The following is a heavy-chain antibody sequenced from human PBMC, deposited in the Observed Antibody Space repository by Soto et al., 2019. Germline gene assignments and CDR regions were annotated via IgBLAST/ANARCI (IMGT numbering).Heavy chain of an antibody. CDR3: ARGTYDYIWGSYRGIDY. CDR1: GYTFTSYD. D-gene: IGHD3-16*02. CDR2: MNPNSGNT. J-gene: IGHJ4*02. Sequence: ASVKVSCKASGYTFTSYDINWVRQATGQGLEWMGWMNPNSGNTGYAQKFQGRVTMTRNTSISTAYMELSSLRSEDTAVYYCARGTYDYIWGSYRGIDYWGQGTLVTVSS. V-gene: IGHV1-8*01.